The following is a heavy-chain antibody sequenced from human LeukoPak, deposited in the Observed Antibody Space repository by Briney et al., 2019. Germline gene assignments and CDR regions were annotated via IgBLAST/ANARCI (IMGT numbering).Heavy chain of an antibody. J-gene: IGHJ5*02. CDR1: GDSVSSNSAA. CDR3: AGDRDSSGWFNWFDP. Sequence: SQTLSITCAISGDSVSSNSAAWNWIRQSPSRGPEWLGRTYYRSKWYNDYAVSVKSRITINPDTSKNQFSLQLNSVTPEDTAVYYCAGDRDSSGWFNWFDPWGQGTLVTVSS. CDR2: TYYRSKWYN. D-gene: IGHD6-19*01. V-gene: IGHV6-1*01.